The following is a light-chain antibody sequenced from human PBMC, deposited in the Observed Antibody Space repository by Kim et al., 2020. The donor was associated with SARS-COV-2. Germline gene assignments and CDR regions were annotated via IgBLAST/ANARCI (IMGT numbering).Light chain of an antibody. V-gene: IGLV10-54*01. Sequence: QTATLTGPGNSNNVGNQGAAWLQQHQGHPPKLLSYRNNNRPSGISERLAASRSGNTASLTITGLQPEDEADYYCSAWDSSLSAWVFGGGTKLTVL. CDR1: SNNVGNQG. J-gene: IGLJ3*02. CDR2: RNN. CDR3: SAWDSSLSAWV.